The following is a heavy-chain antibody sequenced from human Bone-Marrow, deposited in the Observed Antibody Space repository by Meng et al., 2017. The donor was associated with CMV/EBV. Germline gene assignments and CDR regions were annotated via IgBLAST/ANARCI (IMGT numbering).Heavy chain of an antibody. CDR1: GFTFSSSP. V-gene: IGHV3-30*01. Sequence: GGSLRLSCAACGFTFSSSPMHWVRQAPGKGPEWVAVISYDGSNQYYANCVKGRCTLYRDNSKNTLYLQMNSLRAEDTAVYYCARDDSYQDSSGYWEGAFDIWGQGTMVTVSS. D-gene: IGHD3-22*01. J-gene: IGHJ3*02. CDR2: ISYDGSNQ. CDR3: ARDDSYQDSSGYWEGAFDI.